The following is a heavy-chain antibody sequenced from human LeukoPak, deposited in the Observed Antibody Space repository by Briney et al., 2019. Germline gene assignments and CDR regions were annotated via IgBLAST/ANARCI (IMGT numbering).Heavy chain of an antibody. CDR3: ASQGVRPLAFDY. Sequence: GSSVKVSCKASGGTLSSYAISWVRQAPGQGLEWMGGIIPIFGTANYAQKFQGRVTITADESTSTAYMELSSLRSEDTAVYYCASQGVRPLAFDYWGQGTLVTVSS. V-gene: IGHV1-69*01. J-gene: IGHJ4*02. D-gene: IGHD3-10*01. CDR1: GGTLSSYA. CDR2: IIPIFGTA.